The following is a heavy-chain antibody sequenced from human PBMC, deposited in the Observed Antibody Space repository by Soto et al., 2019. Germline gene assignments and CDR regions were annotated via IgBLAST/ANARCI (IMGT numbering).Heavy chain of an antibody. CDR1: GFTFSSYW. Sequence: GGSLSLSCAASGFTFSSYWMSWVRQAPGKGLEWVANIKQDGSEKYYVDSVKGRFTISRDNAKNSLYLQMNSLRAEDTAVYYCARDGPYSYGLYYYYYGMDVWGQGTTVTVSS. V-gene: IGHV3-7*01. J-gene: IGHJ6*02. CDR3: ARDGPYSYGLYYYYYGMDV. D-gene: IGHD5-18*01. CDR2: IKQDGSEK.